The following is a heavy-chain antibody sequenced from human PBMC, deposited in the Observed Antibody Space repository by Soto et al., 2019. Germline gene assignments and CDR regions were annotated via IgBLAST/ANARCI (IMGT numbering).Heavy chain of an antibody. Sequence: PSETLSLTCTVSGGSISSYYWSWTRQPPGKGLEWIGYIYYSGSTNYNPSLKSRVTISVDTSKNQFSLKLSSVTAADTAVYYCARGGGVYYFDYWGQGTLVTVSS. CDR2: IYYSGST. CDR1: GGSISSYY. V-gene: IGHV4-59*01. J-gene: IGHJ4*02. CDR3: ARGGGVYYFDY. D-gene: IGHD2-8*02.